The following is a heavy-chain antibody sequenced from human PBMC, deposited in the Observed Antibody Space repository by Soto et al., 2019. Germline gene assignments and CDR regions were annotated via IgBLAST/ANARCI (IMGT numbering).Heavy chain of an antibody. Sequence: ASVKVSCKASGYTFTSYGISWVRQAPGQGLEWMGWISAYNGNTNYAQKLQGRVTMTTDTSTSTAYMELRSLRSDDTAVYYCAGGVLPDIVVVPAAIRPGYYGMDVWGQGTTVTVSS. CDR1: GYTFTSYG. CDR2: ISAYNGNT. V-gene: IGHV1-18*01. CDR3: AGGVLPDIVVVPAAIRPGYYGMDV. J-gene: IGHJ6*02. D-gene: IGHD2-2*02.